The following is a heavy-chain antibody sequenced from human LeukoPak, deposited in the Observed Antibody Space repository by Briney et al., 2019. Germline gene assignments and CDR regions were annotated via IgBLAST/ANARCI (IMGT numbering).Heavy chain of an antibody. CDR1: GYTFTSYG. Sequence: ASVKVSCKASGYTFTSYGISWVRQAPGQGLEWMGWISAYNGNTNYAQKLQGRVTMTTDTPTSTAYMELRSLRSDDTAVYYCARGDCSGGSCSSFDYWGQGTLVTVSS. J-gene: IGHJ4*02. V-gene: IGHV1-18*01. CDR3: ARGDCSGGSCSSFDY. D-gene: IGHD2-15*01. CDR2: ISAYNGNT.